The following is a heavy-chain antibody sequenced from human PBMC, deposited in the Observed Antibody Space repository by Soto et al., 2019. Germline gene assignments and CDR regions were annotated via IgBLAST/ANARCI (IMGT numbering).Heavy chain of an antibody. J-gene: IGHJ3*01. V-gene: IGHV5-10-1*01. Sequence: PGESLKILRQAPGFSFPRRRIMWVRQLPGKGLEWVGKIDPTDSEARYSPSFQCHVRYSVDTSNNTAFLQWNGLKASDTAIYYCATSTLFGVVVTFHVCGQGTMVTVSS. CDR2: IDPTDSEA. D-gene: IGHD3-3*01. CDR1: GFSFPRRR. CDR3: ATSTLFGVVVTFHV.